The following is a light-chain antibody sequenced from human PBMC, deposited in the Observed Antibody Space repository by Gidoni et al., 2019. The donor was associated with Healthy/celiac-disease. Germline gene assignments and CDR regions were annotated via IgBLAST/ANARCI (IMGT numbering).Light chain of an antibody. Sequence: QSVLTQPPSASGTPCQRVTISCSGSSSNIGSNTVNWYQQLPGTAPKLLIYSNNQRPSGVPDRFSGSKSGTSASLAISGLQSEDEADYYCAAWDDSLNGFWVFGGGTKLTVL. CDR1: SSNIGSNT. CDR2: SNN. J-gene: IGLJ3*02. CDR3: AAWDDSLNGFWV. V-gene: IGLV1-44*01.